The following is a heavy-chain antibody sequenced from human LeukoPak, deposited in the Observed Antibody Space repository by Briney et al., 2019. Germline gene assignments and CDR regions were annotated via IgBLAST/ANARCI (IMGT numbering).Heavy chain of an antibody. Sequence: GGSLRLSCAAPGFTVSSNYMSWVRQAPGKGLEWVSVIYSGGSTYYADSVKGRFTISRHNSKNTLYLQMNSLRAEDTAVYYCAREDRDDSSGYFWFDPWGQGTLVTVSS. CDR3: AREDRDDSSGYFWFDP. CDR1: GFTVSSNY. D-gene: IGHD3-22*01. V-gene: IGHV3-53*04. J-gene: IGHJ5*02. CDR2: IYSGGST.